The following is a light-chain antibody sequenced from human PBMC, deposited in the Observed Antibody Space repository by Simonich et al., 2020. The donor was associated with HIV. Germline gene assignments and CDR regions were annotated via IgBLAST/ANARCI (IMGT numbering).Light chain of an antibody. V-gene: IGKV1-5*03. CDR1: ESISSW. Sequence: DIQMTQSPSTLSASVVDRVNITCRASESISSWLAWYQQKSGKAPKLLIYKASSLKSGVPSRFSGSGSGTEFTLTISSLQPDDFATYFCQQYNSYTWTFGQGTKVEIK. CDR2: KAS. CDR3: QQYNSYTWT. J-gene: IGKJ1*01.